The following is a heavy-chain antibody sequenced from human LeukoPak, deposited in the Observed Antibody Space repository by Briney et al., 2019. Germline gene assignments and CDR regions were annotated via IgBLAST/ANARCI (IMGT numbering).Heavy chain of an antibody. CDR3: ARDNSVGDNAWWFDP. Sequence: ASAKVSCKASGYTFTGYYMHWVRQAPGQGLEWMGLINPTGGSTGYAQKFQGRVTMTRDMSTSTDYTELSSLRSEDTAIYYCARDNSVGDNAWWFDPWGQGTLVTVSS. CDR1: GYTFTGYY. D-gene: IGHD1-26*01. J-gene: IGHJ5*02. V-gene: IGHV1-46*01. CDR2: INPTGGST.